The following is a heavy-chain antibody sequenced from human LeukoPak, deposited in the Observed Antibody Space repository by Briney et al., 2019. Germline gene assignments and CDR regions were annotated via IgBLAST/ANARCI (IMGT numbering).Heavy chain of an antibody. V-gene: IGHV3-7*01. J-gene: IGHJ6*03. D-gene: IGHD5-12*01. CDR3: ARRGYSGYDPYYYMDV. Sequence: GGSLRLSCAASGFTFSSYWMSWVRQAPGKGLEWVANIKQDGSEKYYVDSVKGRFTISRDNAKNSLYLQMNSLRAEDTAVYYCARRGYSGYDPYYYMDVWGKGTTVTVSS. CDR2: IKQDGSEK. CDR1: GFTFSSYW.